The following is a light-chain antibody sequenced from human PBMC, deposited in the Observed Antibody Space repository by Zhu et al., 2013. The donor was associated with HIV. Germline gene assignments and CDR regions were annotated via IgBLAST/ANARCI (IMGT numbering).Light chain of an antibody. V-gene: IGKV3-11*01. Sequence: IVLTQSPGTLSLSPGERATLSCRASQNVNRFLAWYQQKPGQAPRLLIYGASSRATGIPARFSGSGSGTDFTLTISSLEPEDFAVYYCQQRSNWRMYSFGQGTKLEIK. CDR3: QQRSNWRMYS. CDR2: GAS. CDR1: QNVNRF. J-gene: IGKJ2*03.